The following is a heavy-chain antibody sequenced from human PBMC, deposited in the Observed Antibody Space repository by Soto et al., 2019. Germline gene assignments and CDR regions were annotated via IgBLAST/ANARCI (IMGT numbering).Heavy chain of an antibody. J-gene: IGHJ6*02. CDR1: GFTFRNYD. CDR3: ARTDRDFYGLDV. CDR2: ISAAGDP. V-gene: IGHV3-13*05. Sequence: EVQLVESGGGLVQPGGSLRLSCEASGFTFRNYDMHWVPQGTGKGLECVSGISAAGDPDYADSVEGRFTISRENAKNSFFLQMNSLRVGDTAVYYCARTDRDFYGLDVWGQGTTVIVSS.